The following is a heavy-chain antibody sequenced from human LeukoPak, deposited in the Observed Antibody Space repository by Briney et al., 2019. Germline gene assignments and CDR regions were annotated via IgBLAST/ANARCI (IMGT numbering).Heavy chain of an antibody. J-gene: IGHJ5*02. Sequence: ASVKVSCKASGYTFTGYYMHWVRQAPGQGLEWMGWINPNSGGTIYAQKFQGRVTMTRDTSISTVYMELSRLRSDDTAVYYCARARRKDFNAWGQGTLVTVSS. V-gene: IGHV1-2*02. CDR1: GYTFTGYY. CDR2: INPNSGGT. D-gene: IGHD3-3*01. CDR3: ARARRKDFNA.